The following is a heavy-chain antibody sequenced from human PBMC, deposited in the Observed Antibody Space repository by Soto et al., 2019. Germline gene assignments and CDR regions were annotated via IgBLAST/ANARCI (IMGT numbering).Heavy chain of an antibody. CDR2: IIPMSGRP. Sequence: QVQLVQSGAEVKTPGSSVKVSCKASGGTFNSYSIDWVRQAPGQGFEWMGGIIPMSGRPNYAQRFQGRVTFSEDNSTTTVYMEVNSLTHEDTAVYYCTKRGRQSANWFDPWGQGTLVTVSS. V-gene: IGHV1-69*06. CDR1: GGTFNSYS. J-gene: IGHJ5*02. CDR3: TKRGRQSANWFDP.